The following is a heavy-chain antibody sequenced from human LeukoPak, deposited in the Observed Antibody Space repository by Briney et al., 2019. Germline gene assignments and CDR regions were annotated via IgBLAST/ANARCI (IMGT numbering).Heavy chain of an antibody. D-gene: IGHD3-22*01. V-gene: IGHV3-23*01. CDR3: AASVGSSGYFYPY. Sequence: GGSLRLSCAVSGFTFSSCGMTWIRQAPGKGLEWVSSISGSGGSTSYADSAKGRFTISRDNSKNTLCLQMNNLRAEDTALYYCAASVGSSGYFYPYWGQGILVTVSS. CDR1: GFTFSSCG. J-gene: IGHJ4*02. CDR2: ISGSGGST.